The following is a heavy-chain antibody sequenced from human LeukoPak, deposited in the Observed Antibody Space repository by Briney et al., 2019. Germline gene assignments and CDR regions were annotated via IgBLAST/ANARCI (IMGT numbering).Heavy chain of an antibody. J-gene: IGHJ6*03. Sequence: GASVKVSCKASGYTFTSYDINWVRQATGQGLEWMGWMNPNSGNTGYAQKFQGRVTMTRNTSISTAYMELSSLRSEDTAVYYCARGLYYDILTGYYGYYYYYYMGVRGKGTTVTVSS. D-gene: IGHD3-9*01. CDR2: MNPNSGNT. V-gene: IGHV1-8*01. CDR3: ARGLYYDILTGYYGYYYYYYMGV. CDR1: GYTFTSYD.